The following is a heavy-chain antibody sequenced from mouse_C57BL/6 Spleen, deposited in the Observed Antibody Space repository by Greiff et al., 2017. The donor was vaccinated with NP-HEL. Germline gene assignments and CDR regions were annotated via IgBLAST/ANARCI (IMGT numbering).Heavy chain of an antibody. J-gene: IGHJ1*03. D-gene: IGHD2-2*01. V-gene: IGHV2-3*01. CDR3: AKGWDGYDGWYFDV. CDR1: GFSLTSYG. CDR2: IWGDGST. Sequence: VKVVESGPGLVAPSQSLSITCTVSGFSLTSYGVSWVRQPPGKGLEWLGVIWGDGSTNYHSALISRLSISKDNSKSQVFLKLNSLQTDDTATYYCAKGWDGYDGWYFDVWGTGTTVTVSS.